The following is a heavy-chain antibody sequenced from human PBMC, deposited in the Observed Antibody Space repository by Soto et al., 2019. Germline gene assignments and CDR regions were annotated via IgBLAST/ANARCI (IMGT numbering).Heavy chain of an antibody. V-gene: IGHV3-53*01. CDR3: AKVAKSGVVIEYFDS. CDR2: IYSGGST. J-gene: IGHJ4*02. D-gene: IGHD3-3*01. CDR1: GLDVSGNY. Sequence: HPWGSLRLSCAVSGLDVSGNYMTWVSQAPGKGLEWVSVIYSGGSTYYADSVKGRFTISRDTSKNKLYLEMNSLRVEDTAVYSCAKVAKSGVVIEYFDSWGQGSVVTVSS.